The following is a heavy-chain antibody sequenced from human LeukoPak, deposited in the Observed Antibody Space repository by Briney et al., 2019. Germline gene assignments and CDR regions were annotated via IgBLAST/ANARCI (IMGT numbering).Heavy chain of an antibody. CDR2: IRDTGGYT. V-gene: IGHV3-23*01. CDR3: AKVVQYTASTGTGLES. Sequence: PGGSLRLSCAASGFTFSSYAMSWVRQAPGKGLERVSSIRDTGGYTYYADSVRGRFTISRDNSKNTLYLQMNSLRAEDTAIYYCAKVVQYTASTGTGLESWGQGTLVTVSS. J-gene: IGHJ4*02. CDR1: GFTFSSYA. D-gene: IGHD6-13*01.